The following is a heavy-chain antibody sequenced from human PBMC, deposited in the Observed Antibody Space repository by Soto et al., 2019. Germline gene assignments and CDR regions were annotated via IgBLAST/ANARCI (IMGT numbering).Heavy chain of an antibody. CDR2: ISYDGSNK. Sequence: QVQLVESGGGVVQPGRSLRLSCAASGFTFSSYGMHWVRQAPGKGLEWVAVISYDGSNKYYADSVKGRFTISRDNSKNTLYLQMNSLRAEDTAVYYCAKDRLVRSYDYSYGMDVWGQGTTVTVSS. V-gene: IGHV3-30*18. CDR1: GFTFSSYG. D-gene: IGHD3-22*01. J-gene: IGHJ6*02. CDR3: AKDRLVRSYDYSYGMDV.